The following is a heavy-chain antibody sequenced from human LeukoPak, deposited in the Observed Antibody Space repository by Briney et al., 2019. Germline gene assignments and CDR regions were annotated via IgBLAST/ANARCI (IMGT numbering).Heavy chain of an antibody. Sequence: GESLKISCKGSGYSFTSYWIGWVRQMPGRGLEWMGIIYPGDSDARYSPSFQGQVTISADKSIRIAYLQWSSLKASDTAMYYCARQMAAAAWYGMDVWGQGTTVTVCS. D-gene: IGHD6-13*01. CDR2: IYPGDSDA. CDR3: ARQMAAAAWYGMDV. J-gene: IGHJ6*02. CDR1: GYSFTSYW. V-gene: IGHV5-51*01.